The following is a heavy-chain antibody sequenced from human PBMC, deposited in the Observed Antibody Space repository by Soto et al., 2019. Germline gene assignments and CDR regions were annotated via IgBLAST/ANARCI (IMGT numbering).Heavy chain of an antibody. CDR1: GFTFSSYG. CDR3: ARDLGRAAVLDY. D-gene: IGHD6-13*01. Sequence: GGSLRLSCAASGFTFSSYGMNWVRQAPGKGLEWVSSISSSSTYIYYADSVRGRFTISRDNAKNSLYLQMNSLRAEDTAVYYCARDLGRAAVLDYWGQGTLVTVSS. CDR2: ISSSSTYI. J-gene: IGHJ4*02. V-gene: IGHV3-21*01.